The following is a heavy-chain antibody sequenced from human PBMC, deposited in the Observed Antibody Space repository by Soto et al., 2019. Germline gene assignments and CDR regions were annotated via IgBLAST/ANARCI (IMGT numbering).Heavy chain of an antibody. CDR3: ARASSWFVTDY. Sequence: QVQPVQSGAEVKKPGASVKVSCKASGYTFTNYAMHWVRQAPGQRLESMGWINAGNGNTKYSEKFQGRVTITRDTSASIAYMELSSLRSQDTAVNYCARASSWFVTDYCGQGTLVTVSS. CDR1: GYTFTNYA. J-gene: IGHJ4*02. CDR2: INAGNGNT. D-gene: IGHD6-13*01. V-gene: IGHV1-3*01.